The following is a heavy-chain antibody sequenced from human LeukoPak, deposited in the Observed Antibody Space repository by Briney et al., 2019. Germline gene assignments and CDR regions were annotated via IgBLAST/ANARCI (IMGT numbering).Heavy chain of an antibody. CDR2: ISGSGGST. V-gene: IGHV3-23*01. J-gene: IGHJ4*02. Sequence: GGSLRLSCAASGFTFSSYAMSWVRQAPGKGLEWVSAISGSGGSTYYADSVKGRFTISRDNSKNTLYLQMNSLRAEDTAVYYCTTSGLTMVRGVIRNFDYWGQGTLVTVSS. CDR1: GFTFSSYA. CDR3: TTSGLTMVRGVIRNFDY. D-gene: IGHD3-10*01.